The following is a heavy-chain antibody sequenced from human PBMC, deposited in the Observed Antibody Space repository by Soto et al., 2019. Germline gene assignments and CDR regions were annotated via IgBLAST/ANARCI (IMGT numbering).Heavy chain of an antibody. V-gene: IGHV4-31*03. D-gene: IGHD3-22*01. CDR2: IYYSGST. J-gene: IGHJ4*02. CDR1: GGSISSGGYY. CDR3: ARFSEYDRRGYDYYVDY. Sequence: SETQSLTCTVSGGSISSGGYYWSWIRQHPGKGLEWIGYIYYSGSTYYNPSLKSRVTISVDTSKNQFSLKLSSVTAADTAVYYCARFSEYDRRGYDYYVDYWGQGTLVTVSS.